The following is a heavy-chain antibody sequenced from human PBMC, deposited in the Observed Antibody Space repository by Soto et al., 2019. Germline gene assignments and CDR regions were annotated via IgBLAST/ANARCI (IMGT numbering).Heavy chain of an antibody. CDR3: TKNKGLLYP. D-gene: IGHD3-22*01. Sequence: EVQLVESGGGLVKPGRSLRLSCTASGFTFGDYAMSWFRQSPGKGLEWVGFIRSKAYGGTTEYSASVKGRFTISRDDSKSIAYLQMNSLKTEDTSVYYCTKNKGLLYPWGQGTLVTVSS. CDR2: IRSKAYGGTT. J-gene: IGHJ5*02. CDR1: GFTFGDYA. V-gene: IGHV3-49*05.